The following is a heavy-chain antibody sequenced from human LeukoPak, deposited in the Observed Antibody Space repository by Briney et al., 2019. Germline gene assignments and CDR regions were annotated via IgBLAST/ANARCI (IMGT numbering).Heavy chain of an antibody. CDR2: INWSGGST. J-gene: IGHJ4*02. Sequence: GGSLRLSCSASGFGFGDHGMSWVRQVPGKGLEWVSGINWSGGSTGYADPVRGRFTISRDNAKNSLYLQMDSLTAEDTALYYCARAPITSPFYFDHWGQGTLVTVSS. D-gene: IGHD2-2*01. CDR3: ARAPITSPFYFDH. CDR1: GFGFGDHG. V-gene: IGHV3-20*04.